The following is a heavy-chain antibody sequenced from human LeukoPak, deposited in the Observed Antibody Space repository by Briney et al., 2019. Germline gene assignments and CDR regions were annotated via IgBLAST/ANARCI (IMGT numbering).Heavy chain of an antibody. J-gene: IGHJ4*02. Sequence: HPGGSLRLSCAASGFTFSSYGMHWVRQAPGKGLEWVAVISYDGSNKYYADSVKGRFTISRDNSKNTLYLQMNSLRAEDTAVYYCAINGPIAVAGSSSFDYWGQGTLSPSPQ. CDR3: AINGPIAVAGSSSFDY. D-gene: IGHD6-19*01. V-gene: IGHV3-30*03. CDR1: GFTFSSYG. CDR2: ISYDGSNK.